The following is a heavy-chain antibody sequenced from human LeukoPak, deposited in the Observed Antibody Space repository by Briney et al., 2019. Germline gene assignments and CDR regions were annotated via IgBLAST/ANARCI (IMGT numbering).Heavy chain of an antibody. D-gene: IGHD3-16*01. CDR2: MYPGDSDT. J-gene: IGHJ4*02. Sequence: GGSLKISCKGSGYSCTSYWIGWVRQMPGKGLEWMGIMYPGDSDTRYSPSFQAQVTISADKSISTAYLQWSSLKASDTAMYYCFGGPRGYYFDYWGQGALVTVSS. CDR1: GYSCTSYW. V-gene: IGHV5-51*01. CDR3: FGGPRGYYFDY.